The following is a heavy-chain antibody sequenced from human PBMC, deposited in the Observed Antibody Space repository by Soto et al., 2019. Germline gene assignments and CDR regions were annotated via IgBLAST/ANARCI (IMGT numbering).Heavy chain of an antibody. J-gene: IGHJ4*02. CDR1: GFTFSSYA. CDR2: ISGSGGST. Sequence: GSRRFACAAPGFTFSSYAMSWVRQAPGKGLEWVSAISGSGGSTYYADSVKGRFTISRDNSKNTLYLQMNSLRAEDTAVYYCAKESPWLGVFDYWGQGTLVTVYS. D-gene: IGHD5-12*01. CDR3: AKESPWLGVFDY. V-gene: IGHV3-23*01.